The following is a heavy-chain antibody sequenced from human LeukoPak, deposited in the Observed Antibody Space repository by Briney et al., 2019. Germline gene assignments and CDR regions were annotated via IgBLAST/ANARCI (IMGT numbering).Heavy chain of an antibody. CDR1: GFILSSYG. CDR2: IWYDGSNK. V-gene: IGHV3-33*06. CDR3: AKDLGYDSSGSVLDY. D-gene: IGHD3-22*01. J-gene: IGHJ4*02. Sequence: GGSLRLSCAASGFILSSYGMHWVRQAPGKGLEWVAVIWYDGSNKYYADSVKGRFTISRDNSKNTLYLQMNSLRAEDTAVYYCAKDLGYDSSGSVLDYWGQGTLVTVSS.